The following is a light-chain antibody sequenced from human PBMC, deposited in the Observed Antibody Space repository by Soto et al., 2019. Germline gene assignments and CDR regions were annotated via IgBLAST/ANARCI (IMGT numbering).Light chain of an antibody. Sequence: QSALTQPASVSGSPGQSITISCTGTSSDVGGYNYVSWYQQHPGKAPKLMIYVVDVRPSGVSNRFSGSKSGNTASLTISGLQTQDEADYYCTSYTIINTVVFGGGTKLTVL. CDR1: SSDVGGYNY. J-gene: IGLJ2*01. V-gene: IGLV2-14*03. CDR2: VVD. CDR3: TSYTIINTVV.